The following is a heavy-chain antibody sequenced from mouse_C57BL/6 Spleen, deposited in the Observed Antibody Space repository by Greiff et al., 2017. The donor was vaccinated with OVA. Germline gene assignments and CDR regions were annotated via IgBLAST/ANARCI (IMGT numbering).Heavy chain of an antibody. CDR1: GYTFTSYW. CDR3: AREDYSWFAY. D-gene: IGHD2-13*01. J-gene: IGHJ3*01. Sequence: QVQLQQPGAELVRPGSSVKLSCKASGYTFTSYWMHWVKQRPIQGLEWIGNIDPSDSETHYNQKFKDRATLTVDKSSSTAYMQLSSLTSEDSAVYYCAREDYSWFAYWGQGTLVTVSA. V-gene: IGHV1-52*01. CDR2: IDPSDSET.